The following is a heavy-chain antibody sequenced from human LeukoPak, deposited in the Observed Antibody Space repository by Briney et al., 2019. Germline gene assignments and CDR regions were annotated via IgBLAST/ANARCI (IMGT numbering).Heavy chain of an antibody. CDR1: GYTFTGYY. CDR3: ARETQAIVVVPAAREGWFDP. J-gene: IGHJ5*02. V-gene: IGHV1-2*02. CDR2: INPNSGGT. Sequence: ASVKVSCKASGYTFTGYYMHWVRQAPGQGLEWMGWINPNSGGTNYAQKFQGRVTMTRDTSISTAYMELSRLRSDDTAVYYCARETQAIVVVPAAREGWFDPWGQGTLVTVSS. D-gene: IGHD2-2*01.